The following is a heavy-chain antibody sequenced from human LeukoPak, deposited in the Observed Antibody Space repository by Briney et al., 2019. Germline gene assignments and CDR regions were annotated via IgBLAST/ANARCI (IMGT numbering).Heavy chain of an antibody. V-gene: IGHV4-59*01. CDR2: IYYSGST. D-gene: IGHD3-10*01. CDR3: ARDRVGYYGSGSYYIPKLSHGMDV. CDR1: GGSISSYY. Sequence: SETLSLTCTVSGGSISSYYWSWIRQPPAKGLEWIGYIYYSGSTNYNPSLKSRVTISVDTSKNQFSLKLSSVTAADTAVYYCARDRVGYYGSGSYYIPKLSHGMDVWGQGTTVTVSS. J-gene: IGHJ6*02.